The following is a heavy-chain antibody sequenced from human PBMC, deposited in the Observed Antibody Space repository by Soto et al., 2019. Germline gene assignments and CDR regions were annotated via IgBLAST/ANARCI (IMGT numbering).Heavy chain of an antibody. J-gene: IGHJ1*01. V-gene: IGHV3-9*01. CDR3: AKDEIAVAGTYFQH. Sequence: LRLSCAASGFTFDDYAMHWVRQAPGKGLEWVSGISWNSGSIGYADSVKGRFTISRDNAKNSLYLQMNSLRAEDTALYYCAKDEIAVAGTYFQHWGQGTLVTVSS. D-gene: IGHD6-19*01. CDR1: GFTFDDYA. CDR2: ISWNSGSI.